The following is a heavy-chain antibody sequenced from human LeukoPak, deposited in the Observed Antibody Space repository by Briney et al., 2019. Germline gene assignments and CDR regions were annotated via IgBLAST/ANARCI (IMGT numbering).Heavy chain of an antibody. CDR2: INHSGST. V-gene: IGHV4-39*02. D-gene: IGHD2-2*01. CDR3: ARDCSSSTCYLDH. Sequence: SETLSLTCTVSGGSISGSNYYWSWIRQPPGKGLEWIGEINHSGSTNYNPSLKSRFTISVDTSKKQFSLKLTSVTAADTAVYYCARDCSSSTCYLDHWGQGTLVTVSS. J-gene: IGHJ4*02. CDR1: GGSISGSNYY.